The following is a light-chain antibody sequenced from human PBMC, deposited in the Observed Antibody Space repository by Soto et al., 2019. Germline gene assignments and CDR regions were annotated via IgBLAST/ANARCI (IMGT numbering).Light chain of an antibody. CDR2: DVS. CDR1: SSDVGGYNY. Sequence: SVLTQPASVSGSPGQSITISCTGTSSDVGGYNYVSWYQQHPGKAPKLMIYDVSNRPSGVSNRFSGSKSGNTASLTISGLQAEDEADYYCCSYTSSSTPVVFGGGTQLTVL. J-gene: IGLJ2*01. CDR3: CSYTSSSTPVV. V-gene: IGLV2-14*03.